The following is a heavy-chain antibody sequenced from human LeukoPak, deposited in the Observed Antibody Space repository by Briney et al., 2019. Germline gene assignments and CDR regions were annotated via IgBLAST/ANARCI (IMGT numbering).Heavy chain of an antibody. Sequence: ASVKVSCKASGYTFTRYDINWVRQATGQGLEWMGWINPNSGGTNYAQKFQGRVTMTRDTSISTAYMELSRLRSDDTAVYYCARAEGSGYSVDYWGQGTLVTVSS. CDR3: ARAEGSGYSVDY. J-gene: IGHJ4*02. V-gene: IGHV1-2*02. CDR1: GYTFTRYD. CDR2: INPNSGGT. D-gene: IGHD3-3*01.